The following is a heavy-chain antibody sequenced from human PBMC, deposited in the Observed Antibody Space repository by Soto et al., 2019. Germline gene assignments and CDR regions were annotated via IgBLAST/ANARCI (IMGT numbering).Heavy chain of an antibody. CDR2: IYPGDSDT. J-gene: IGHJ3*02. CDR3: ASSATYYYDSSGYYPTSAFDI. Sequence: ESLKISCKGSGYSFTSYWIGWVRQMPGKGLEWMGIIYPGDSDTRYSPSFQGQVTISADKSISTAYLQWSSLKASDTAMYYCASSATYYYDSSGYYPTSAFDIWGQGTMVTVSS. D-gene: IGHD3-22*01. V-gene: IGHV5-51*01. CDR1: GYSFTSYW.